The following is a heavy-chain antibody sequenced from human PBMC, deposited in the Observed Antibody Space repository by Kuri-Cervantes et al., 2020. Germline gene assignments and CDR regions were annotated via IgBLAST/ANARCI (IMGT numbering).Heavy chain of an antibody. V-gene: IGHV3-11*04. Sequence: GGSLRLSCAASGFTFSDYYMSWIRQAPGKGLEWVSYISSSGSTIYYADSVKGRFTISRDNAKNSPYLQMNSLRDEDTAVYYCARDRSGHYYHGMDVWGQGTTVTVSS. CDR3: ARDRSGHYYHGMDV. J-gene: IGHJ6*02. CDR2: ISSSGSTI. CDR1: GFTFSDYY. D-gene: IGHD2-15*01.